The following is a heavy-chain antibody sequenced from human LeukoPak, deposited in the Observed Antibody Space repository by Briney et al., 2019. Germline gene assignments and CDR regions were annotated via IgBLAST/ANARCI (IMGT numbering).Heavy chain of an antibody. CDR2: INPNSGGT. J-gene: IGHJ4*02. V-gene: IGHV1-2*02. CDR1: GYTFTDYY. CDR3: ASGAAGLEYYFDY. D-gene: IGHD6-13*01. Sequence: ASVKVSCKASGYTFTDYYIHWVRQAPGQGLEWMGWINPNSGGTKYAQKFQGRVTMTRDTSITTAYMELSRLRSDDSAVYYCASGAAGLEYYFDYWGQGTLVTVSS.